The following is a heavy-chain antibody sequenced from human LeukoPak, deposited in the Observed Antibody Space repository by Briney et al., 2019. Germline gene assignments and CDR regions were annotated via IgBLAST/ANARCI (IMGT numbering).Heavy chain of an antibody. CDR3: ARDCHPLPSIAS. J-gene: IGHJ4*02. CDR2: IHCSGST. V-gene: IGHV4-31*03. Sequence: SETLSLTCTVSGGSISSGGYYWSWSRQHPGKGLEWVGYIHCSGSTYYNPSRKSRVTISVPPSKTQSPLKLSSVTAADTAVYYCARDCHPLPSIASWGKGPLVTVSS. CDR1: GGSISSGGYY.